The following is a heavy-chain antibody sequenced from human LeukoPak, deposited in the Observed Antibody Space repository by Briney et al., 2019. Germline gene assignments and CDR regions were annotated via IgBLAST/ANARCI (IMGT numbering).Heavy chain of an antibody. Sequence: SETLSLTCTVSGGSTSNYYWSWIRQLPGKGLEWIAYIFQSGDARYNPSLKSRVTIALDTSKNQFSLTLSSVTAADTAVYYCARHFLRGGFDSWGQGVLVPVSS. D-gene: IGHD5-12*01. V-gene: IGHV4-59*08. CDR1: GGSTSNYY. J-gene: IGHJ4*02. CDR3: ARHFLRGGFDS. CDR2: IFQSGDA.